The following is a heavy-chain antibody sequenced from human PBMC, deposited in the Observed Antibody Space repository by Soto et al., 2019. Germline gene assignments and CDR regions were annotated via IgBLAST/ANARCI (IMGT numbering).Heavy chain of an antibody. CDR2: TGGLDTDT. CDR1: GFTFSTYA. V-gene: IGHV3-23*01. J-gene: IGHJ3*02. CDR3: AKDRMSYNSVWDPFDI. Sequence: EVQLLESGGGLVQPGESLRLSCAASGFTFSTYAMSWVRQAPGKGLEWVAGTGGLDTDTYYADSVRGRFTISRDNSRSTLVLQMTSLRADDTAIYYCAKDRMSYNSVWDPFDIWGQGTVVIVSS. D-gene: IGHD1-26*01.